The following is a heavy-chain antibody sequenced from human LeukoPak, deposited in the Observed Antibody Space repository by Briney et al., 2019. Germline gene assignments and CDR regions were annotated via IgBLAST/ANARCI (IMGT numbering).Heavy chain of an antibody. CDR1: GFTFSSYA. J-gene: IGHJ6*03. V-gene: IGHV3-30*01. CDR2: ISYDGSNN. D-gene: IGHD6-19*01. Sequence: GRSLRLSCAASGFTFSSYALHWVRQAPGKGLEWVAVISYDGSNNYYADSVKGRFTISRDYSKNTLYLQMNSLRAEDTAVYYCARDPGSTGWYYYYYYMDVWGKGTMVTVSS. CDR3: ARDPGSTGWYYYYYYMDV.